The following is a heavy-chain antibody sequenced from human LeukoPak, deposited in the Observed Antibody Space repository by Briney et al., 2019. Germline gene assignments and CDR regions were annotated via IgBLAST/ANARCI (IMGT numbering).Heavy chain of an antibody. J-gene: IGHJ5*02. Sequence: SVKVSCKASGYTFTSYYMHWVRQAPGQGLEWMGGIIPIFGTANYAQKFQGRVTITADESTSTAYMELSSLRSEDTAVYYCARPNNYYGSGFDPWGQGTLVTVSS. CDR3: ARPNNYYGSGFDP. D-gene: IGHD3-10*01. CDR1: GYTFTSYY. CDR2: IIPIFGTA. V-gene: IGHV1-69*13.